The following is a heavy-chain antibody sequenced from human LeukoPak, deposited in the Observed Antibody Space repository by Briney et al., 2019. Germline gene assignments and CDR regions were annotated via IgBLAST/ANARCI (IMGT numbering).Heavy chain of an antibody. CDR2: ISWNSGSI. CDR3: APRAVAGTGAFDI. CDR1: GFTFDDYA. V-gene: IGHV3-9*01. Sequence: GGSLRLSCAASGFTFDDYAMHWVRQAPGKGLEWVSGISWNSGSIGYADSVKGRFTISRDNAKNSLYLQMNSLRAEDTALYYCAPRAVAGTGAFDIWGQGTMVTVSS. D-gene: IGHD6-19*01. J-gene: IGHJ3*02.